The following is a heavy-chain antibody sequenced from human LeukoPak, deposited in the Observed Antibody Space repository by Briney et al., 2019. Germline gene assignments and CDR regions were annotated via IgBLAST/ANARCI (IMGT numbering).Heavy chain of an antibody. V-gene: IGHV3-23*01. CDR3: AKDLMESSSSLTVDY. CDR2: ISCSGGST. J-gene: IGHJ4*02. Sequence: PGGSLRLPCAASGFTFSSYAMTWVRQAPGKGLEGGSAISCSGGSTYYADSVKGRFTISRDNSNNTLYLKMNSMREEDTAVYYCAKDLMESSSSLTVDYWGQGTLVTVSS. CDR1: GFTFSSYA. D-gene: IGHD6-6*01.